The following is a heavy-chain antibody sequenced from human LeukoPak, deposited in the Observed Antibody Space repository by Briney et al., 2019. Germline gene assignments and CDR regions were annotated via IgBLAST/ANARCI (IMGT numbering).Heavy chain of an antibody. Sequence: GASVKLSCKAAVYTFTTYYIHWLRQAPGQGLEWMGIIDPSGGSTGYAQKFQGRVTMTRDSSTSTVYMELSSLRSEDTAVYYCARERERRRSSNDSSGSHYAYWGQGTLVTVSS. V-gene: IGHV1-46*01. CDR1: VYTFTTYY. CDR2: IDPSGGST. J-gene: IGHJ4*02. CDR3: ARERERRRSSNDSSGSHYAY. D-gene: IGHD3-22*01.